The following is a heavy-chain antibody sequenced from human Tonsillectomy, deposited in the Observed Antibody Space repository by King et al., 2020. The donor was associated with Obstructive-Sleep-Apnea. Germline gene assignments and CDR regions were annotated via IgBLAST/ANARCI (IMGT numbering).Heavy chain of an antibody. V-gene: IGHV3-21*01. CDR2: ITSTGSYI. CDR1: GFTFTSYS. CDR3: ARVRGGYSYGYGDFDF. J-gene: IGHJ4*02. Sequence: QLVQSGGGLVKPGGSLRLSCAASGFTFTSYSMDWVRQAPGQGLEGVSSITSTGSYIYYSDAGKGRFTISRDNGKNSLYLQMHSLRGEDTAVYYCARVRGGYSYGYGDFDFWGQGTLVTVSS. D-gene: IGHD5-18*01.